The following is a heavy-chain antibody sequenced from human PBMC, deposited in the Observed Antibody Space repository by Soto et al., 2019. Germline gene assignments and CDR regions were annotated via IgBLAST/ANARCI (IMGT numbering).Heavy chain of an antibody. CDR1: GFTFNNYY. Sequence: QVQLVESGGDLVKPGGSLRLSCAASGFTFNNYYMSWIRQAPGKGLEWVSYISTSSNYINYADSVKGRFTISRDNAKNSLYLQMNSLRAEDTALYYCARGGRAKIPGVAARSPNDYWGQGTLVTVSS. J-gene: IGHJ4*02. CDR3: ARGGRAKIPGVAARSPNDY. CDR2: ISTSSNYI. D-gene: IGHD5-12*01. V-gene: IGHV3-11*06.